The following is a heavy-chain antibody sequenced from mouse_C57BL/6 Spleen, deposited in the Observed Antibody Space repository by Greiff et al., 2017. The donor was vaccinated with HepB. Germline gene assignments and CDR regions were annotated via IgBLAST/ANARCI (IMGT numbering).Heavy chain of an antibody. Sequence: EVKLMESGGGLVKPGGSLKLSCAASGFTFSSYAMSWVRQTPEKRLEWVATISDGGSYTYYPDNVKGRFTISRDNAKNNLYLQMSHLKSEDTAMYYCARGGYSNYRGAMDYWGQGTSVTVSS. CDR2: ISDGGSYT. D-gene: IGHD2-5*01. J-gene: IGHJ4*01. CDR3: ARGGYSNYRGAMDY. CDR1: GFTFSSYA. V-gene: IGHV5-4*03.